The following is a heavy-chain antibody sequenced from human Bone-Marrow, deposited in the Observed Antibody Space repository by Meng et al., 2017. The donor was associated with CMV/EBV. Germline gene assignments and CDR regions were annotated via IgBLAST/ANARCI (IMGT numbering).Heavy chain of an antibody. Sequence: GGSLRLSCAASGFTVSSNYMTWVRQAPGKGLEWVSYICSSSSTIYYADSVKGRFTISRDNAKNSLYLQMNSLRAEDTAVYYCARDELNIAAAGTYYYYYYGMDVWGQGTTVTVSS. CDR1: GFTVSSNY. CDR2: ICSSSSTI. D-gene: IGHD6-13*01. CDR3: ARDELNIAAAGTYYYYYYGMDV. J-gene: IGHJ6*02. V-gene: IGHV3-48*04.